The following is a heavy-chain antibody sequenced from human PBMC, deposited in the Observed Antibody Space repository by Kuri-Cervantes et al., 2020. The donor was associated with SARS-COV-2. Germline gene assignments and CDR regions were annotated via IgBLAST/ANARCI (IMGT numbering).Heavy chain of an antibody. J-gene: IGHJ6*02. D-gene: IGHD2-2*03. CDR1: GFTVSSNY. CDR3: ARDEGMGIVVRETAGPRFYYYGMDV. CDR2: ISYDGSNK. Sequence: LSLTCAASGFTVSSNYMSWVRQAPGKGLEWVAVISYDGSNKYYADSVKGRFTISRDNSKNTLYLQMNSLRAEDTAVYYCARDEGMGIVVRETAGPRFYYYGMDVWGQGTTVTVSS. V-gene: IGHV3-30-3*01.